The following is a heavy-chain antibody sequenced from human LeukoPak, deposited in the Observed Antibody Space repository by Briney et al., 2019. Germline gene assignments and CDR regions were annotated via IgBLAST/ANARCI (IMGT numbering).Heavy chain of an antibody. CDR1: GFTFSDYY. V-gene: IGHV3-11*06. Sequence: PGGSLRLSCAASGFTFSDYYMSWIRQAPGKGLEWVSYISSSSSYTNYADSVKGRFTISRDNAKNSLYLQMNSLRAEDTAVYYCAIHHAWYSSGWNIDYWGQGTVVTVSS. D-gene: IGHD6-19*01. CDR2: ISSSSSYT. CDR3: AIHHAWYSSGWNIDY. J-gene: IGHJ4*02.